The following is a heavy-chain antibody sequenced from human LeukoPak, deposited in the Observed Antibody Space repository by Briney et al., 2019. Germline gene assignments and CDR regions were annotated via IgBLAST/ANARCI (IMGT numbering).Heavy chain of an antibody. CDR2: FNSDGRSA. Sequence: GRSLRLSCAASGFTFSTYWMHWVRQAPGKGLVWVSRFNSDGRSAYYADSVKGRFTISRDNAKNTLYLQMNSLRAEDTAVYYCARSSSTYDSMDVWGQGTTVTVSS. J-gene: IGHJ6*02. V-gene: IGHV3-74*01. D-gene: IGHD2-2*01. CDR1: GFTFSTYW. CDR3: ARSSSTYDSMDV.